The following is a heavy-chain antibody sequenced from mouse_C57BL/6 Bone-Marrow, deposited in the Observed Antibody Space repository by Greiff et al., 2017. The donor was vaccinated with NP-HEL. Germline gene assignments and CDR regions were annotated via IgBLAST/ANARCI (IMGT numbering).Heavy chain of an antibody. D-gene: IGHD1-1*01. V-gene: IGHV1-80*01. CDR1: GYAFSSYW. Sequence: VHLVESGAELVKPGASVKISCKASGYAFSSYWMNWVKQRPGKGLEWIGQIYPGDGDTNYNGKFKGKATLTADKSSSTAYMQLSSLTSEDSAVYCCARSGPYYDGSSFYWYFDVWGTGTTVTVSS. CDR3: ARSGPYYDGSSFYWYFDV. J-gene: IGHJ1*03. CDR2: IYPGDGDT.